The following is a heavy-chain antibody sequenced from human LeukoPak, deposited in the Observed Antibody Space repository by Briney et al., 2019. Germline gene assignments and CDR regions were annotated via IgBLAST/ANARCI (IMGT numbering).Heavy chain of an antibody. D-gene: IGHD4/OR15-4a*01. Sequence: PSQTLSLTCTVSGGSISSGGYYWSWIRQHPGKGLEWIGEINHSGSTNYNPSLKSRVTISVDTSKNQFSLKLSSVTAADTAVYYCARGANFYYYGMDVWGQGTTVTVSS. CDR2: INHSGST. CDR3: ARGANFYYYGMDV. J-gene: IGHJ6*02. V-gene: IGHV4-31*03. CDR1: GGSISSGGYY.